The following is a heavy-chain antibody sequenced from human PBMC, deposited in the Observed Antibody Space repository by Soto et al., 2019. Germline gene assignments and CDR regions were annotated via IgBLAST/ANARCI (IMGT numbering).Heavy chain of an antibody. Sequence: SETLSLTCTVSAGSISSYYWRWIRQPPGKGLEWIGYIYYSGSTNYNPSLKSRVTISVDTSKNQFSLKLSSVTAADTAVYYCARSDTAMVTDYWGQGTLVTVSS. D-gene: IGHD5-18*01. J-gene: IGHJ4*02. V-gene: IGHV4-59*01. CDR1: AGSISSYY. CDR2: IYYSGST. CDR3: ARSDTAMVTDY.